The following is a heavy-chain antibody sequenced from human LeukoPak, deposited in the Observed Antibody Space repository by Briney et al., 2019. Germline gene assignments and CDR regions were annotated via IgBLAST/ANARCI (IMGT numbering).Heavy chain of an antibody. CDR3: AKDHLRYCSGGTCYSGYCFNY. CDR2: ISGSGGST. CDR1: GFIFSTHA. V-gene: IGHV3-23*01. Sequence: GGSLRLSCAASGFIFSTHAMNWVRQAPGKGLEWVSTISGSGGSTYYADSVKGRFTISRDNSKNTLYLQMNSLRAEDTAVYYCAKDHLRYCSGGTCYSGYCFNYWGQGTLVTVSS. J-gene: IGHJ4*02. D-gene: IGHD2-15*01.